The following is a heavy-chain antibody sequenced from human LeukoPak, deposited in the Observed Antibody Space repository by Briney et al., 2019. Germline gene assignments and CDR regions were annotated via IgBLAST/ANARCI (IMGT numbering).Heavy chain of an antibody. D-gene: IGHD4-11*01. J-gene: IGHJ4*02. CDR2: IYWNDDK. Sequence: SGPTLVNPTQTLTLTCTFSGFSFTTSGVGVGWIRQPPGKALEWLALIYWNDDKRYSPSLKSRLAITKDTSKNQVVLTMTDMDPVDTATYYCAHRTLDYRENYYFDCWGQGTLVTVSS. V-gene: IGHV2-5*01. CDR3: AHRTLDYRENYYFDC. CDR1: GFSFTTSGVG.